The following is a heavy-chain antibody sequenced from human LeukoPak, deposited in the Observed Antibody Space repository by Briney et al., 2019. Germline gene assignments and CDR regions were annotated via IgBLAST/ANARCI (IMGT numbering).Heavy chain of an antibody. CDR1: GFTFNSYW. CDR3: ARDHHDVLTGYYSNYYNYYYMDV. V-gene: IGHV3-7*01. CDR2: IKEDGTEK. Sequence: GGSLRLSCVASGFTFNSYWMSWVRQAPGKGLEWVANIKEDGTEKYYVDSVRGRSTLSLDNAENSLYLQMSSLRAEDTAVYYCARDHHDVLTGYYSNYYNYYYMDVWGKGTTVTVSS. J-gene: IGHJ6*03. D-gene: IGHD3-9*01.